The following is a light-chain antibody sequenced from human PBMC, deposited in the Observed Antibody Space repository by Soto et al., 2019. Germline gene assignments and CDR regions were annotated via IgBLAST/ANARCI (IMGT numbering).Light chain of an antibody. CDR2: GNN. J-gene: IGLJ3*02. Sequence: QSVLTQPPSVSAAPGQKVTISCSGSSYNIGGNYVSWYVQLPGTAPKFLIYGNNKRPSGIPDRFSGSKSGTSATLGITGLQTEDEADYYCPTWDSSLGSVVFGGGTKLTVL. CDR1: SYNIGGNY. CDR3: PTWDSSLGSVV. V-gene: IGLV1-51*01.